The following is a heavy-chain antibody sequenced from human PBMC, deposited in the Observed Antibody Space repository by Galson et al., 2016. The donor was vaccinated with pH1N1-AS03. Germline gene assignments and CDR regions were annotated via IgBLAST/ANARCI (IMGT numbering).Heavy chain of an antibody. V-gene: IGHV1-69*06. CDR2: LIPIFHTP. D-gene: IGHD3-22*01. J-gene: IGHJ4*02. CDR1: GGTFSSYA. Sequence: SVKVSCKASGGTFSSYAFTWVRRAPGQGLEWVGGLIPIFHTPNYAQKFQGRVTIIADKSTSTAYMELRSLTSEDTAVYYCASSPDYSDTSVYYGTAYWGQGTLVTVSS. CDR3: ASSPDYSDTSVYYGTAY.